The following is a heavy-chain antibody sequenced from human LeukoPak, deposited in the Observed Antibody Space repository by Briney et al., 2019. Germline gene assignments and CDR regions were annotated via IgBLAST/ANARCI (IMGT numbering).Heavy chain of an antibody. CDR2: ISAYNGNT. CDR3: ARLREGMIVVIFDY. V-gene: IGHV1-18*01. J-gene: IGHJ4*02. D-gene: IGHD3-22*01. Sequence: ASVKVSCKASGSTFTSYGISWVRQAPGQGLEWMGWISAYNGNTNYAQKLQGRVTMTTDTSTSTAYMELRSLRSDDTAVYYCARLREGMIVVIFDYWGQGTLVTVSS. CDR1: GSTFTSYG.